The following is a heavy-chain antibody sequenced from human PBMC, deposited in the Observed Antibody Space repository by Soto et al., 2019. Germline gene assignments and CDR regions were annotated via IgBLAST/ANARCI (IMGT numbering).Heavy chain of an antibody. CDR1: GFTFSSYE. Sequence: EVQLVESGGGLVQPGGSLRLSCAASGFTFSSYEMNWVRQAPGKGLEWVSYISSSGSTIYYADSVKGRFTISRDNAKNSLYLQMNSMGAEDTAVYYCARGQYSSGGGYFDYWGQETLVTVSS. D-gene: IGHD6-19*01. CDR3: ARGQYSSGGGYFDY. V-gene: IGHV3-48*03. J-gene: IGHJ4*02. CDR2: ISSSGSTI.